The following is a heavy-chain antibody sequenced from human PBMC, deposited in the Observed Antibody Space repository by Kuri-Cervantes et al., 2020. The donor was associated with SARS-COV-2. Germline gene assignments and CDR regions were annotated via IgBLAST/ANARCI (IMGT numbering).Heavy chain of an antibody. CDR1: GFTFSSYS. Sequence: LSLTCAASGFTFSSYSMNWVRQAPGKGLEWVSYISSSSSTIYYADSVKGRFTISRDNAKNSLYLQMNSLRDEDTAVYYCAREGSYYDYVWGSYRQISFDYWGQGTLVTVSS. J-gene: IGHJ4*02. D-gene: IGHD3-16*02. V-gene: IGHV3-48*02. CDR2: ISSSSSTI. CDR3: AREGSYYDYVWGSYRQISFDY.